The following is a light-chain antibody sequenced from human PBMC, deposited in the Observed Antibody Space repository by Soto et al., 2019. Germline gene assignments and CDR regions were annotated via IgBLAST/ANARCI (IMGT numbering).Light chain of an antibody. CDR1: SGSVSSTYF. CDR2: STN. J-gene: IGLJ2*01. CDR3: VLYVGSGILG. Sequence: QTVVTQEPSLSVSPGGTVTLTCGLSSGSVSSTYFPSWYQQTPGQAPRTLIYSTNTRSSGVPDRFSGSILGSKAALTITGAQADDECDYYCVLYVGSGILGFGGGTKLTVL. V-gene: IGLV8-61*01.